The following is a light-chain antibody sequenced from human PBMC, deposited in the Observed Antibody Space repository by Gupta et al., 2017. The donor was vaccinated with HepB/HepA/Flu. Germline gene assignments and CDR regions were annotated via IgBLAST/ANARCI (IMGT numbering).Light chain of an antibody. CDR1: QSISSN. V-gene: IGKV3-15*01. Sequence: EIVMTQSPATLSVSPGERATLSCRASQSISSNLAWFQQKPGQGPRLLIYGASTRATGIPARFSGSGSGTEFTLTISGLQSEDFAVYHCQQYNNWPKTFGQGTRLEIK. J-gene: IGKJ5*01. CDR3: QQYNNWPKT. CDR2: GAS.